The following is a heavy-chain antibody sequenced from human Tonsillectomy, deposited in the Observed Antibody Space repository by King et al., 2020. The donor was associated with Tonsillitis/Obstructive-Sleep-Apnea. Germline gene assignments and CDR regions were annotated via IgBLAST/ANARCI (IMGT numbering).Heavy chain of an antibody. CDR2: IWFDGTNK. Sequence: VQLVESGGGVVQPGRSLRLSCAASGFTFSDYGMHWVRQTPGKGLEWVAVIWFDGTNKYYTDSVKGRFTISSDNSKNTLYLQMNSLRAEDTAVYYCAREPHRSGYYLVYWGQGTLVTVSS. CDR1: GFTFSDYG. D-gene: IGHD3-22*01. CDR3: AREPHRSGYYLVY. V-gene: IGHV3-33*01. J-gene: IGHJ4*02.